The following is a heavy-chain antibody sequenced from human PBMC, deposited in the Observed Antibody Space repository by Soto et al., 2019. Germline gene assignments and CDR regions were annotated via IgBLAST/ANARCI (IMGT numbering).Heavy chain of an antibody. Sequence: GGSLRLSCAASGFTFDDYAMHWVRQAPGKGLEWVSGISWNSGSIGYADSVKGRFTISRDNAKNSLYLQMNSLRAEDTALYYCAKDRGDYYYYYYMDVWGKGTTVTVSS. V-gene: IGHV3-9*01. CDR2: ISWNSGSI. J-gene: IGHJ6*03. CDR1: GFTFDDYA. CDR3: AKDRGDYYYYYYMDV.